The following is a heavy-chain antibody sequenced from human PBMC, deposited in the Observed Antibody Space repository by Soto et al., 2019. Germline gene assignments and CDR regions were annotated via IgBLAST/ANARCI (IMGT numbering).Heavy chain of an antibody. J-gene: IGHJ3*02. CDR3: ARDRQWELLGDAFDI. CDR1: GFTFSSYA. V-gene: IGHV3-30-3*01. D-gene: IGHD1-26*01. CDR2: ISYDGSNK. Sequence: QPGGSLRLSCAASGFTFSSYAMHWVRQAPGKGLEWVAVISYDGSNKYYADSVKGRFTISRDNSKNTLYLQMNSLRAEDTAVYYCARDRQWELLGDAFDIWGQGTMVTVSS.